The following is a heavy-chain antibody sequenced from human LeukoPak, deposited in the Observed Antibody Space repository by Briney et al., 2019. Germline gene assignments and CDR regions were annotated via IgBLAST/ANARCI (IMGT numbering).Heavy chain of an antibody. Sequence: GGSLRLSCAASGFTFSSYSMNWVRQAPGKGLEWVSSISSSSSYIYYADSVKGRFTISRDNAKNSLYLQMNSLRAEDTAVYYCARVRVPAAITCGLGYWGQGTLATVSS. J-gene: IGHJ4*02. CDR3: ARVRVPAAITCGLGY. CDR2: ISSSSSYI. CDR1: GFTFSSYS. D-gene: IGHD2-2*01. V-gene: IGHV3-21*01.